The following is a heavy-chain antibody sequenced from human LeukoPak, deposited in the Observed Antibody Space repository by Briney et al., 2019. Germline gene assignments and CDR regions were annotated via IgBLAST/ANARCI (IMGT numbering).Heavy chain of an antibody. CDR3: ARVRGYYGSGSLLPSYYYYYYMDV. V-gene: IGHV4-61*01. J-gene: IGHJ6*03. CDR2: IYYSGST. Sequence: PSETLSLTCTVSGGSITSNSYYWSWIRQPPGKGLEWIGYIYYSGSTNYNPSLKSRVTISVDTSKNQFSLKLSSVTAADTAVYYCARVRGYYGSGSLLPSYYYYYYMDVWGKGTTVTVSS. CDR1: GGSITSNSYY. D-gene: IGHD3-10*01.